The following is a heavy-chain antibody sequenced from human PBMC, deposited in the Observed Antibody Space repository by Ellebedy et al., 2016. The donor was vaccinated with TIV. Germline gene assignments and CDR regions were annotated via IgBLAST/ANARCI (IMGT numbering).Heavy chain of an antibody. Sequence: MPSETLSLTCTVSGGSISRYYWSWIRQPPGKGLEWIGYIYYSGNTNYNPSLKSRVTISIDTSKNQFSLKLSSVTAADTAVYYCASEDILTGLLVRWGQGALVTVSS. V-gene: IGHV4-59*08. CDR2: IYYSGNT. D-gene: IGHD3-9*01. J-gene: IGHJ4*02. CDR3: ASEDILTGLLVR. CDR1: GGSISRYY.